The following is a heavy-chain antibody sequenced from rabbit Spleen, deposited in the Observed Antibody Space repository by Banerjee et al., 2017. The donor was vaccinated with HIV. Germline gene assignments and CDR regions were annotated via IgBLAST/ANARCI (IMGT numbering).Heavy chain of an antibody. Sequence: QSLEESGGDLVKPGASLTLTCTASGVSFSISSYMCWVRQAPGKGLEWIACIYAGSSDYIYSATWAKGRFTISKTSSTTLTLQMTSLTAADTATYFCARDLTGVIGWNFGWWGPGTLVTVS. V-gene: IGHV1S40*01. J-gene: IGHJ6*01. D-gene: IGHD4-1*01. CDR3: ARDLTGVIGWNFGW. CDR1: GVSFSISSY. CDR2: IYAGSSDYI.